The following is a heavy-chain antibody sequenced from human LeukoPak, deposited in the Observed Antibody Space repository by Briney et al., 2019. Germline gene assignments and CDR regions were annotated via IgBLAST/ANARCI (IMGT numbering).Heavy chain of an antibody. V-gene: IGHV3-21*01. D-gene: IGHD2-15*01. CDR3: AREGGPAHWYFDL. J-gene: IGHJ2*01. Sequence: GGSLRLSCAASGFTFSSYSMNWVRQAPGKGLEWVSSISSSSSYIYYADSVKGRFTISRDNAKNTLYLQMNSLRAEDTAVYYCAREGGPAHWYFDLWGRGTLVTVSS. CDR2: ISSSSSYI. CDR1: GFTFSSYS.